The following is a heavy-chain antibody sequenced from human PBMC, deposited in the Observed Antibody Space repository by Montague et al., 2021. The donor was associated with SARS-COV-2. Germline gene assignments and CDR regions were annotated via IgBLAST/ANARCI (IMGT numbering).Heavy chain of an antibody. Sequence: SETLSLTCAVYGGSFSGYYWSWIRQPPGKGLEWIGEIHHSGSTTYNPSPKRRVSMSVDKSWNQFSLRLTSVTAADTAVYYCARRGSGRSDLDYWGQGTLVTVSS. D-gene: IGHD1-26*01. V-gene: IGHV4-34*01. CDR2: IHHSGST. CDR1: GGSFSGYY. CDR3: ARRGSGRSDLDY. J-gene: IGHJ4*02.